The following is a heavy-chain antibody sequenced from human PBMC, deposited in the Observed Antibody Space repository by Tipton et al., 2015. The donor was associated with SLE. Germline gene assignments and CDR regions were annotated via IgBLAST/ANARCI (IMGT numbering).Heavy chain of an antibody. Sequence: TLSLTCTVSGGSISSYYWSWIRQPPGKGLEWIGYIYYSGSTNYNPSLKSRVTISVDTSKNQISLKLSSVTAADTAVYYCARVGGNLAIDIWGQGTMVTVSS. D-gene: IGHD3-16*01. CDR3: ARVGGNLAIDI. J-gene: IGHJ3*02. CDR2: IYYSGST. CDR1: GGSISSYY. V-gene: IGHV4-59*01.